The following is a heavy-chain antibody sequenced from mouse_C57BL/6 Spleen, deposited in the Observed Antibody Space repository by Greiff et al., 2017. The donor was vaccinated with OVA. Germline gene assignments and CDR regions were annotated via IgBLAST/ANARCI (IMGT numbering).Heavy chain of an antibody. Sequence: VKLQQPGAELVRPGTSVKLSCKASGYTFTSYWMHWVKQRPGQGLEWIGVIDPSVSYPNYNQQLKGKATLTVDTSSSTAYMQLSSLTSDDSAVYYCARPRTTVVAHFDYWGQGTTLTVSS. CDR1: GYTFTSYW. V-gene: IGHV1-59*01. CDR2: IDPSVSYP. D-gene: IGHD1-1*01. J-gene: IGHJ2*01. CDR3: ARPRTTVVAHFDY.